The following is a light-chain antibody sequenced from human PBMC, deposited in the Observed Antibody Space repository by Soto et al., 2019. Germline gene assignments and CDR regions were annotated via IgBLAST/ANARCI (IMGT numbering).Light chain of an antibody. CDR1: ESIRTY. CDR2: ATA. J-gene: IGKJ1*01. CDR3: QQSFDIPRT. V-gene: IGKV1-39*01. Sequence: DIQMTQSPSSLSASVGDKVTIACRASESIRTYLNWYQQTPGKAPKLLIYATASLQSGVPSRFSGSGSATDFTLTISDLQPEDFATYFCQQSFDIPRTFGQGTKVDI.